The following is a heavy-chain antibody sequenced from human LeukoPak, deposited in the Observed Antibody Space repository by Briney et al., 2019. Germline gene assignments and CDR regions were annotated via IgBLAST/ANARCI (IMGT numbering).Heavy chain of an antibody. J-gene: IGHJ4*02. CDR3: ARRRDGYNDY. Sequence: GASVKVSYKASGYTFTSYWIGWVRQMPGKGLEWMGIIYPGDSDTRYSPSFQGQVTISADKSISTAYLQWSSLKASDTAMYYCARRRDGYNDYWGQGTLVTVSS. D-gene: IGHD5-24*01. CDR1: GYTFTSYW. V-gene: IGHV5-51*01. CDR2: IYPGDSDT.